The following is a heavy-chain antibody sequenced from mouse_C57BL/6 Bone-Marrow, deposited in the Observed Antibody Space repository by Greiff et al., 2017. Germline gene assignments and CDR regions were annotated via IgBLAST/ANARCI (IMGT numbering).Heavy chain of an antibody. CDR1: GFNIKDDY. CDR2: IDPENGDT. D-gene: IGHD2-1*01. Sequence: VQLQQSGAELVRPGASVKLSCTASGFNIKDDYMHWVKQRPEQGLEWIGWIDPENGDTEYASKFQGKATITADTSSNTAYLQSSSLTSEDTAVYYCTTDGNFSLFAYWGQGTLVTVSA. V-gene: IGHV14-4*01. J-gene: IGHJ3*01. CDR3: TTDGNFSLFAY.